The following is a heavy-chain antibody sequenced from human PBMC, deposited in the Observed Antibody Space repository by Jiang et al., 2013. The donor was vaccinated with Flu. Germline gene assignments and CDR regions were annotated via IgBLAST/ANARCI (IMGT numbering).Heavy chain of an antibody. V-gene: IGHV4-31*03. J-gene: IGHJ3*02. CDR1: GGSISSGGYY. CDR2: IYYSGST. D-gene: IGHD4-17*01. CDR3: ARMRSLDYGDFPAFDI. Sequence: PGLVKPPQTLSLTCTVSGGSISSGGYYWSWIRQHPGKGLEWIGYIYYSGSTYYNPSLKSRVTISVDTSKNQFSLKLSSVTAADTAVYYCARMRSLDYGDFPAFDIWGQGTMVTVSS.